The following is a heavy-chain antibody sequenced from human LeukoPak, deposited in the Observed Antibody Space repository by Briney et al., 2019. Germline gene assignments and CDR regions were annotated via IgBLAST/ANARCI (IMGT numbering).Heavy chain of an antibody. CDR1: GFTFSSYG. CDR2: ISYDGSNK. CDR3: ARALWPYYFDY. D-gene: IGHD2-21*01. Sequence: PGGSLRLSCAASGFTFSSYGMHWVRQAPGKGLEWVAVISYDGSNKYYADSVKGRFTISRDNFKNTLYLQMNSLRAEDTAVYYCARALWPYYFDYWGQGTLVTVSS. V-gene: IGHV3-30*03. J-gene: IGHJ4*02.